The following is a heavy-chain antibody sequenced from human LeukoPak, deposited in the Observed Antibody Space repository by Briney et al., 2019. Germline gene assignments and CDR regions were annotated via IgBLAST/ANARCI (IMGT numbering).Heavy chain of an antibody. CDR3: ARALNYYGSGSYYPGDY. V-gene: IGHV1-24*01. Sequence: ASVKVSCKVSGYTLTELSMHWVRQAPGKGLEWMGGFDPEDGETIYAQKFQGRVTMTEDTSTDTAYMELSSLRSEDTAVYYCARALNYYGSGSYYPGDYWGQGTLVTVSS. CDR2: FDPEDGET. J-gene: IGHJ4*02. CDR1: GYTLTELS. D-gene: IGHD3-10*01.